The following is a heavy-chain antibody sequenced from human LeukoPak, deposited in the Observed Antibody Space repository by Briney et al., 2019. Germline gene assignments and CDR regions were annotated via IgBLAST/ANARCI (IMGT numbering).Heavy chain of an antibody. CDR1: GGSISSYY. Sequence: SETLSLTCTVSGGSISSYYWSWIRQPPGKGLEWIGYIYYSGSTNYNPSLKSRVTISVDTSKNQFSLKLSSVTAADTAVYYCARTRITMIVVEPNWFDPWGQGTLVTVSS. V-gene: IGHV4-59*01. CDR2: IYYSGST. CDR3: ARTRITMIVVEPNWFDP. D-gene: IGHD3-22*01. J-gene: IGHJ5*02.